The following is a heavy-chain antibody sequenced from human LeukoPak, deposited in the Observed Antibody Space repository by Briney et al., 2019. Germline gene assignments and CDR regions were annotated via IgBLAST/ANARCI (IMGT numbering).Heavy chain of an antibody. CDR3: ARDWQHYDFWSTYYQGVLLLQYMDV. CDR2: IGTAGDT. Sequence: GGSLRLSCAASGFTLSNYDIRWVRQATGKGLEWVSGIGTAGDTNYPGSVKGRFTISRENAKNYLYLQMNSLRAGDTAVYYCARDWQHYDFWSTYYQGVLLLQYMDVWGKGTTVTVSS. J-gene: IGHJ6*03. V-gene: IGHV3-13*01. D-gene: IGHD3-3*01. CDR1: GFTLSNYD.